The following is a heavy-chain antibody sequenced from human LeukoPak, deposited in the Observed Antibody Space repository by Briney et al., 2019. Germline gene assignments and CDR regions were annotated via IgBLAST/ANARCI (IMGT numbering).Heavy chain of an antibody. J-gene: IGHJ4*02. CDR2: IYYSGST. CDR1: GGSVSGYY. D-gene: IGHD3-22*01. Sequence: PSETLSLTCTVSGGSVSGYYWSWIRQPPGKGLEWIGYIYYSGSTNSNPSLKSRVTISVDTSKNQFSLKLSSVTAADTAVYYCARGYYYDSSGYPVDYWGQGTLVTVSS. V-gene: IGHV4-59*08. CDR3: ARGYYYDSSGYPVDY.